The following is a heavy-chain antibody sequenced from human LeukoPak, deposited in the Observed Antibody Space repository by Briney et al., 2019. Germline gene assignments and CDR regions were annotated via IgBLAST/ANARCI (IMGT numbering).Heavy chain of an antibody. V-gene: IGHV1-8*03. CDR1: GYTFTSYD. J-gene: IGHJ6*03. D-gene: IGHD6-13*01. Sequence: GASVKVSCKASGYTFTSYDINWVRQATGQGLEWMGWMNPNSGNTGYAQKFQGRVTITWNTSMSTAFMDLSSLRSEDTAVYYCARGPSGSWSSRVRYMDVWGKGTTVTVSS. CDR3: ARGPSGSWSSRVRYMDV. CDR2: MNPNSGNT.